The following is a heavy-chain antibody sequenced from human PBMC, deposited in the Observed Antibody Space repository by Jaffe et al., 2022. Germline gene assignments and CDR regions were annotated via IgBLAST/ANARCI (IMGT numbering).Heavy chain of an antibody. CDR2: INHSGST. Sequence: QVQLQQWGAGLLKPSETLSLTCAVYGGSFSGYYWSWIRQPPGKGLEWIGEINHSGSTNYNPSLKSRVTISVDTSKNQFSLKLSSVTAADTAVYYCARGSSSKATYYYGSGSYYNSHYFDYWGQGTLVTVSS. CDR3: ARGSSSKATYYYGSGSYYNSHYFDY. CDR1: GGSFSGYY. V-gene: IGHV4-34*01. D-gene: IGHD3-10*01. J-gene: IGHJ4*02.